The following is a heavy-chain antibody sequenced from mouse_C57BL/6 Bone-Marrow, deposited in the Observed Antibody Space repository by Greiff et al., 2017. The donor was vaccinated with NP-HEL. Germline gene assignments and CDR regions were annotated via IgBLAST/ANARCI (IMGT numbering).Heavy chain of an antibody. V-gene: IGHV1-74*01. CDR1: GYTFTSYW. J-gene: IGHJ3*01. Sequence: QVQLQQPGAELVKPGASVKVSCKASGYTFTSYWMHWVKQRPGQGLEWIGRIHPSDSDTNYNQKFKGKATLTVDKSSIPSYIQLSSLTSEDSAVYYCAIREAWFAYWGQGTLVTVSA. CDR3: AIREAWFAY. CDR2: IHPSDSDT.